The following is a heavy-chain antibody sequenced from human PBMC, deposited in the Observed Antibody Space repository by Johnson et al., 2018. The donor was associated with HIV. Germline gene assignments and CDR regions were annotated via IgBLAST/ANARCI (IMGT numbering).Heavy chain of an antibody. CDR3: AKSPGKDHGGNSGAFDI. D-gene: IGHD4-23*01. Sequence: EVHLVESGGGVVRPGGSLRLSCAASGFNFDDYGMTWVRQAPGKGLEWVSGINWNGGSTGYADSVKGRFTISRDNSKNTLYLQMNSLRVEDTAVYYCAKSPGKDHGGNSGAFDIWGQGTMVTVSS. CDR2: INWNGGST. J-gene: IGHJ3*02. V-gene: IGHV3-20*04. CDR1: GFNFDDYG.